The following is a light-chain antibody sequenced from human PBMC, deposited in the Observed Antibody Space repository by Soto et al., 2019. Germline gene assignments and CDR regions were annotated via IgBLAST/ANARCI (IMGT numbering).Light chain of an antibody. Sequence: QSALTQPPSASGSPGQSVTISCTGTSSDVGAYKYVSWYQHHPGEAPRLMIYEVSKRPSGVPDRFSGSKSGNTASLTVSGLQAEDEADYYCTSYAGSNNLLFGGGTKVTVL. J-gene: IGLJ2*01. CDR1: SSDVGAYKY. CDR2: EVS. CDR3: TSYAGSNNLL. V-gene: IGLV2-8*01.